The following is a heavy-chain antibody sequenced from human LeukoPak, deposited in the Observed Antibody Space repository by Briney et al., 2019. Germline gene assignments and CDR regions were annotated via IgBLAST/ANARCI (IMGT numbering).Heavy chain of an antibody. V-gene: IGHV4-31*03. CDR2: IYYSGST. D-gene: IGHD2-15*01. Sequence: SETLSLTCTVSGGSISSGGYYWNWIRQHPGKGLEWIGYIYYSGSTYYNPSLQSRVTISVDTSKNQFSLKLSSVTAADTAVYYCARGGGCSGGSCYRLLRPGTGGWFDPWGQGTLVTVSS. CDR3: ARGGGCSGGSCYRLLRPGTGGWFDP. J-gene: IGHJ5*02. CDR1: GGSISSGGYY.